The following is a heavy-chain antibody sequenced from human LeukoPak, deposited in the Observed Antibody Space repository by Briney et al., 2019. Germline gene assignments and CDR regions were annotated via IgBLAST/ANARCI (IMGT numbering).Heavy chain of an antibody. Sequence: GGSMRLSCAAHGFTFSDYYMSWIRQAPGKGLEWVSYISSSGSTIYYADSVKGRLTISRDNAKNSLYLQMNSLRAEDTAVYYCAREAHHYYGSGSYYENWFDPWGQGTLVTVSS. J-gene: IGHJ5*02. V-gene: IGHV3-11*01. CDR2: ISSSGSTI. D-gene: IGHD3-10*01. CDR3: AREAHHYYGSGSYYENWFDP. CDR1: GFTFSDYY.